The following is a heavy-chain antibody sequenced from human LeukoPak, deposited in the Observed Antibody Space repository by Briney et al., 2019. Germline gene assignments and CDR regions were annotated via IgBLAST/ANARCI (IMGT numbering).Heavy chain of an antibody. CDR3: ARGAITMVPWFDP. D-gene: IGHD3-10*01. V-gene: IGHV4-34*01. CDR1: GGSFSGYY. CDR2: INHSGST. J-gene: IGHJ5*02. Sequence: SETLSPTCAVYGGSFSGYYWSWIRQPPGKGLEWIGEINHSGSTNYNPSLKSRVTISVDTSKNQLSLKLSSVTAADTAVYYCARGAITMVPWFDPWGQGTLVTVSS.